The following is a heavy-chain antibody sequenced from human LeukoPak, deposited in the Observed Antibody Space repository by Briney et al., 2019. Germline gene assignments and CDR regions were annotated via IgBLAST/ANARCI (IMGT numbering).Heavy chain of an antibody. CDR1: GGTFNSYT. V-gene: IGHV1-69*04. CDR3: ARDHPDTAMAPFDY. CDR2: IIPILGIA. Sequence: ASVKVSCKASGGTFNSYTISWVRQAPGQGLEWMGRIIPILGIANYAQKFQGRVTITADKSTSAAYMELSSLRSEDTAVYYCARDHPDTAMAPFDYCGQGTLVTVSS. D-gene: IGHD5-18*01. J-gene: IGHJ4*02.